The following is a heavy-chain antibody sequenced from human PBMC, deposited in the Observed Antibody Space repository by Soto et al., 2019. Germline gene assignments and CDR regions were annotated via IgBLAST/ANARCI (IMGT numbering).Heavy chain of an antibody. D-gene: IGHD3-10*01. CDR1: GGSFSGYY. V-gene: IGHV4-34*09. J-gene: IGHJ5*02. Sequence: SETLSLTCAVYGGSFSGYYWSWIRQPPGKGLEWIGEIKHSGSTNYNPSLKSRVNISLDTSKNHFSLKLSSVTAADTAVYYCARSYGSGNYYGVPSNWFDPWGQGTLVTVSS. CDR2: IKHSGST. CDR3: ARSYGSGNYYGVPSNWFDP.